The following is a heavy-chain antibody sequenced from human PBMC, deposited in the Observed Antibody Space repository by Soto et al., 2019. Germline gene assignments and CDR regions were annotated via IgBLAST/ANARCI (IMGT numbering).Heavy chain of an antibody. CDR3: ARSPNYYYYGFDV. J-gene: IGHJ6*02. Sequence: AETLSLTCTVSGGSVSSGDYFWIWLRQSPGKRLEWIAYIYYSGSTNYNPSLKSRATISVDTSKSQVSLTLTSMTAADAALYYCARSPNYYYYGFDVWGQGTAVTVSS. CDR2: IYYSGST. D-gene: IGHD3-10*01. V-gene: IGHV4-61*08. CDR1: GGSVSSGDYF.